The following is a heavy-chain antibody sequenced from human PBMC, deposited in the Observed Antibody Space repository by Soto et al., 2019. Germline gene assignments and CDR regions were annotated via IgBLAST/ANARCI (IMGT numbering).Heavy chain of an antibody. CDR1: GYTFSNNG. D-gene: IGHD1-26*01. V-gene: IGHV1-18*01. Sequence: QVQLVQSGAEVKSPGASVKVSCKASGYTFSNNGINWVRQAPGQGLEWMGWISAYTGNTKYAQSFQGRVTMTTDTSTSTAYLELRTLRYDDTAIYYCARKGGEWEPADYWGQGTLVTVS. CDR3: ARKGGEWEPADY. CDR2: ISAYTGNT. J-gene: IGHJ4*02.